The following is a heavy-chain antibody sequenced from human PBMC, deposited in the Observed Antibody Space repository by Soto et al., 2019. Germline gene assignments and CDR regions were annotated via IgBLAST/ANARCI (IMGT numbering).Heavy chain of an antibody. Sequence: ALVKVSCKASGYTFISYGISWVRQAPGQGLDWMGLISAYNGNTNYAQKLQGRVTMTTATSTSTAYMELRSLRSDDTAVYYCARDAAAAGSYYYYYGMDVWGQGTTVTVSS. V-gene: IGHV1-18*04. J-gene: IGHJ6*02. CDR2: ISAYNGNT. CDR3: ARDAAAAGSYYYYYGMDV. CDR1: GYTFISYG. D-gene: IGHD6-13*01.